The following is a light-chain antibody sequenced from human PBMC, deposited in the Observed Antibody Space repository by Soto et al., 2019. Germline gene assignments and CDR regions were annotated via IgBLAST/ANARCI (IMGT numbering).Light chain of an antibody. CDR2: GAS. CDR3: QQRSNSWT. CDR1: QSVSTNF. J-gene: IGKJ1*01. V-gene: IGKV3D-20*02. Sequence: EIVLTQSPGTLSLSPGEGATLSCRASQSVSTNFFAWYQQKPGQAPRLLIYGASSRATGIPDRFSGSGSGTDFTLTISSLEPEDFAVYYCQQRSNSWTFGQGTKVDIK.